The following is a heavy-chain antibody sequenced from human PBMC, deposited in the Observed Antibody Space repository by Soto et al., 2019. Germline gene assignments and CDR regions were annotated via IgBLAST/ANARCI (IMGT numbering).Heavy chain of an antibody. D-gene: IGHD2-15*01. CDR3: ARAHEVAWFDS. Sequence: EVQLVESGGGLVKPGESLRLSCAASGFSFSSYTMNWVRQAPGKGLQWVSSITNRGTHTYSADSVKGRFTISRDNDKNSVYLKMNNLRAEDTAIYFCARAHEVAWFDSWGLGTLVTVTS. CDR2: ITNRGTHT. V-gene: IGHV3-21*01. CDR1: GFSFSSYT. J-gene: IGHJ5*01.